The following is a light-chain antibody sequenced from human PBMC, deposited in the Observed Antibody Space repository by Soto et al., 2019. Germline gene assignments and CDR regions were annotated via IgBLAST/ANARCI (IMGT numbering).Light chain of an antibody. J-gene: IGKJ4*01. CDR2: GAS. V-gene: IGKV3D-15*01. CDR3: QQYSNWPVT. CDR1: QSVSSN. Sequence: VMPQYTDTLSVSQGQRATLSCRASQSVSSNLAWYQQKPGQAPRLLIYGASTRATGIPARFSGSGSGTEFTLTISSLESEDFAVYYCQQYSNWPVTFGGGTKVDIK.